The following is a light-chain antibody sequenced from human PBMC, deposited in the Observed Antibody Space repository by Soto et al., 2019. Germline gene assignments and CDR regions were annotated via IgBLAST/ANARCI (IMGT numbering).Light chain of an antibody. V-gene: IGLV3-27*01. CDR3: YSAADNNRV. J-gene: IGLJ3*02. CDR1: VLAKKY. CDR2: KDS. Sequence: SYELTQPSSVSVSPGQTARITRSGDVLAKKYARWFQQKPGQAPVLLIYKDSERPSGIPERFSGSSSGTTVTLTISGAQVEDEADYYCYSAADNNRVFGGGTQLAVL.